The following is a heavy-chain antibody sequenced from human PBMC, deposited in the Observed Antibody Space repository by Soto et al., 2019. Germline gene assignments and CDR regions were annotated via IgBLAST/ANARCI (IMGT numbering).Heavy chain of an antibody. CDR3: ARHPSDFWCDP. Sequence: QLQLQASGPGLVKPSETLSLTCTVSGGYISSSSYFWGWIRQPPGKGLEWIGSIYYSGSTYYNPSLKSRVTVSVDTSKNQFSLKLSSVTAADTAVYYCARHPSDFWCDPWGQGTLFTVSS. V-gene: IGHV4-39*01. J-gene: IGHJ5*02. CDR1: GGYISSSSYF. CDR2: IYYSGST. D-gene: IGHD2-21*02.